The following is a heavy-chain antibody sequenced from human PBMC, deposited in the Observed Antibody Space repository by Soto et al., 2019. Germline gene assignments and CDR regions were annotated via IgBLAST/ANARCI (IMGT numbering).Heavy chain of an antibody. D-gene: IGHD2-15*01. J-gene: IGHJ4*02. CDR1: GGSIRSTNW. Sequence: PSETLSLTCAVSGGSIRSTNWWIWVRQPPGKGLQWIGEIYHSGSTSYNPSLKSRVTISVDKSKNQFSLNLRSVTAADTAVYYCARGRGPYSIDYWRQVTLVTLS. V-gene: IGHV4-4*02. CDR2: IYHSGST. CDR3: ARGRGPYSIDY.